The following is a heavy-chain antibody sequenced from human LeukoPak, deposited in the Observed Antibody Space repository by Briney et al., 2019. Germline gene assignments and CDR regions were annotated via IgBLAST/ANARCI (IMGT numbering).Heavy chain of an antibody. J-gene: IGHJ4*02. Sequence: GGSLRLSCAASGFTFSSYEMNWVRQAPGKGLEWVSYISSSGSTIYYADSVKGRFTISRDNAKNSLYLQMNSLRAEDTAVYYCARDSGYDSYLPFDYWGQGTLVTVSS. CDR2: ISSSGSTI. V-gene: IGHV3-48*03. CDR3: ARDSGYDSYLPFDY. CDR1: GFTFSSYE. D-gene: IGHD5-12*01.